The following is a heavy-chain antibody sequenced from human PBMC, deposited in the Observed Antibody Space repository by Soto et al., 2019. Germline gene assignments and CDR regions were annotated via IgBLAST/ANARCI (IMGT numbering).Heavy chain of an antibody. Sequence: EVQLLESGGGLVQPGGSLRLSCAASGFTFSSYAMSWVRQAPGKGLEWVSAISGSGGSTYYADSVKGRFTISRDNSKNTLYLQMNSLRAKDTAVYYCAKGPFQLVGATRDWGQGTLVTVSS. CDR1: GFTFSSYA. J-gene: IGHJ4*02. V-gene: IGHV3-23*01. CDR3: AKGPFQLVGATRD. D-gene: IGHD1-26*01. CDR2: ISGSGGST.